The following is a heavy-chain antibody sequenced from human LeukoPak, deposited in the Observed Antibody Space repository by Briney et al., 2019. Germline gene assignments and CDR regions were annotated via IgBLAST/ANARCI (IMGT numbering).Heavy chain of an antibody. CDR3: ARDLTVGATGRYFDY. V-gene: IGHV3-21*01. J-gene: IGHJ4*02. D-gene: IGHD1-26*01. CDR2: ISSSSSYI. CDR1: GFTFSIYS. Sequence: GGSLRLSCAASGFTFSIYSMNWVPHAPGEGLEWVSSISSSSSYIYYADSVKGRFTISRDNAKNSLYLQMNSLRAEDTAVYYCARDLTVGATGRYFDYWGQGTLVTVSS.